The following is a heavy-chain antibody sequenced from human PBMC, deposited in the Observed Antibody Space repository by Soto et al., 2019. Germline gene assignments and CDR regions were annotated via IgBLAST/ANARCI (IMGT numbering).Heavy chain of an antibody. Sequence: QVQLVESGGGVVQPGRSLRLSCAASGFTFSSYGMHWVRQAPGKGLEWVAVIWYDGSNKYYADSVKGRFTISRDNSKNTRYRQMNSRRAEDTAVYYCARDAKRWLQLRGPNWFDPWGQGTLVTVSS. CDR3: ARDAKRWLQLRGPNWFDP. CDR2: IWYDGSNK. CDR1: GFTFSSYG. D-gene: IGHD5-12*01. V-gene: IGHV3-33*01. J-gene: IGHJ5*02.